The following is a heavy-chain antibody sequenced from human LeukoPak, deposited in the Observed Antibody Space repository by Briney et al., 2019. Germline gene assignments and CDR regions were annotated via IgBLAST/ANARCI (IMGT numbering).Heavy chain of an antibody. Sequence: GASVKVSCKASGYTFTSYGISWVRQAPGQGLEWMGWISAYNGNTNYAQKLQGRVTMTTDTSTSTAYMELRSLRPDDTAVYYCARTTGITGTTPLDYWGQGTLVTVSS. D-gene: IGHD1-7*01. CDR2: ISAYNGNT. CDR1: GYTFTSYG. CDR3: ARTTGITGTTPLDY. J-gene: IGHJ4*02. V-gene: IGHV1-18*01.